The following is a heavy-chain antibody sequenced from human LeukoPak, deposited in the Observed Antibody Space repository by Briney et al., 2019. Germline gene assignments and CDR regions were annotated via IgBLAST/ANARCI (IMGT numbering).Heavy chain of an antibody. D-gene: IGHD2-2*01. CDR1: GFTFSDYY. CDR2: ISSSGSTI. V-gene: IGHV3-11*04. J-gene: IGHJ4*02. Sequence: KPGGSLRLSCAASGFTFSDYYMSWIRQAPGKGLEWVSYISSSGSTIYYADSVKGRFTVSRDNAKNSLFLQMNSLRVEDTAVYFCAREVLIVIEPPANTIDYWGQGTRVTVSS. CDR3: AREVLIVIEPPANTIDY.